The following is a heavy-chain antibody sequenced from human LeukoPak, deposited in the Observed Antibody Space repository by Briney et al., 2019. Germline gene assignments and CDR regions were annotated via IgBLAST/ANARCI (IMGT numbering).Heavy chain of an antibody. CDR3: GRDGVPAAADY. Sequence: GGSLRLSCAVSGLTFSSHWMRWVRQAPGKGLVWVSHIKSDGTSTNYADSVKGRLTISRDNAKNTLFLQMNSLRAEDTAVYYCGRDGVPAAADYWGQGTLVTVSS. CDR1: GLTFSSHW. J-gene: IGHJ4*02. V-gene: IGHV3-74*01. D-gene: IGHD2-2*01. CDR2: IKSDGTST.